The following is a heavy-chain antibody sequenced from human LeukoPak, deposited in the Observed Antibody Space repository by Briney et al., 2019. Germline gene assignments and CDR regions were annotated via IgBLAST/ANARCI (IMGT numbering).Heavy chain of an antibody. D-gene: IGHD4-11*01. J-gene: IGHJ6*03. CDR3: AREAPYSNSLTHYYYYMDV. CDR1: GGSFSGSY. CDR2: IYYSGST. V-gene: IGHV4-34*01. Sequence: SETLSLTCAVYGGSFSGSYWSWIRQPPGKGLEWIGSIYYSGSTYYNPSLKSRVTISVDTSKTQFSLTLSSVTAADTAVYYCAREAPYSNSLTHYYYYMDVWGKGTTVTVSS.